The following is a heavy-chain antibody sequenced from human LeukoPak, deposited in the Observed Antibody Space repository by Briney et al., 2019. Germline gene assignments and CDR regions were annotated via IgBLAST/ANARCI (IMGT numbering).Heavy chain of an antibody. V-gene: IGHV3-21*01. J-gene: IGHJ4*02. CDR2: ISSSSSFI. Sequence: PGGSLRLSCAGSGFTFSSYAMAWVRQTPEKGLEWVSSISSSSSFIYYADSVKGRFTISRDNAKNSLYLQMNSLRAEDTAVYYCARELGFDYWGQGTLVTVSS. CDR3: ARELGFDY. D-gene: IGHD7-27*01. CDR1: GFTFSSYA.